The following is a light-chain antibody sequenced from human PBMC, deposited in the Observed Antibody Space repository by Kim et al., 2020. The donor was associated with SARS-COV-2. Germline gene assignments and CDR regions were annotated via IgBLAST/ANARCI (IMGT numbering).Light chain of an antibody. CDR1: SLRSYY. CDR2: GKN. J-gene: IGLJ2*01. Sequence: SSELTQDPAVSVALGQTVRITCQGDSLRSYYATWYQQKPGQAPIVVIYGKNNRPSGIPDRFPGPSSGNTASLTITGTQAGDGADYYCNSRDTNDNVVFGG. V-gene: IGLV3-19*01. CDR3: NSRDTNDNVV.